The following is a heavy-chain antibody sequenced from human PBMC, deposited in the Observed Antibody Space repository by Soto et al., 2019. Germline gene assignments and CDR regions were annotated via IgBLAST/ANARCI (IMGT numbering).Heavy chain of an antibody. V-gene: IGHV1-69*01. Sequence: QVQLVQSGAEVKKPGSSVKVSCKASGGTFSSYAISWVRQAPGQGLEWMGGIIPIFGTANYAQKFQGRVTITADESTSTAYMELSRLRSEDTAVYYCARDFHSVPDATYNWFDPWGQGTLVTVSS. CDR2: IIPIFGTA. J-gene: IGHJ5*02. CDR3: ARDFHSVPDATYNWFDP. CDR1: GGTFSSYA. D-gene: IGHD2-2*01.